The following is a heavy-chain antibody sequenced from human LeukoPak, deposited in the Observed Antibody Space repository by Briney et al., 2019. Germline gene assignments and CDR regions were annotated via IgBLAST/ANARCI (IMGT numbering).Heavy chain of an antibody. J-gene: IGHJ6*02. V-gene: IGHV3-7*01. Sequence: GGSLRLSCAASGFTVSNNYMSWVRQAPGKGLEWVANIKQDESEKYYVDSVKGRFTISRDNAKNSLYLQMNSLRAEDTAIYYCGRSMDVWGQGTTVTVSS. CDR3: GRSMDV. CDR1: GFTVSNNY. CDR2: IKQDESEK.